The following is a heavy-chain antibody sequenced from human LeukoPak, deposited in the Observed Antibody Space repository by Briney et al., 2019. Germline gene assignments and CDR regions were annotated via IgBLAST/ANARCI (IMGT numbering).Heavy chain of an antibody. CDR3: ARGDGYSYGYLGY. Sequence: GASVRVSCKAFVYTFTDYYMHWVGQAPGHGLEWMGWINPNSASRSYAHKFQGRLTMTRDTSISTAYMELSRLKSDDTAVYYCARGDGYSYGYLGYWGQGTLVTVSS. CDR2: INPNSASR. J-gene: IGHJ4*02. D-gene: IGHD5-18*01. V-gene: IGHV1-2*07. CDR1: VYTFTDYY.